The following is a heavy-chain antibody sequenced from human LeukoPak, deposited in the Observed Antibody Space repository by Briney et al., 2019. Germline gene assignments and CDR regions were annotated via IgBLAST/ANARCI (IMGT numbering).Heavy chain of an antibody. V-gene: IGHV1-18*01. Sequence: ASVKVSCKTSGYIFISYGISWVRQAPGQGLEWMGWISGYSGNTNYAQKLQGRVTMTTDTSTSTVYMELRSLRSDDTAVYYCARRQVYSSSHQIDYWGQGTLVTVSS. CDR3: ARRQVYSSSHQIDY. CDR2: ISGYSGNT. D-gene: IGHD6-13*01. CDR1: GYIFISYG. J-gene: IGHJ4*02.